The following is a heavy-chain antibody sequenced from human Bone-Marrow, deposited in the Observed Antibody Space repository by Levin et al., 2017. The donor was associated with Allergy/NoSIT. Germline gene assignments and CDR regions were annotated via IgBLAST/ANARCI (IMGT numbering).Heavy chain of an antibody. J-gene: IGHJ2*01. CDR2: ISSSGGGT. CDR3: ARDHGVAGVRYWYFDL. V-gene: IGHV3-23*01. D-gene: IGHD6-19*01. CDR1: GFSFSTYA. Sequence: LSLTCEASGFSFSTYAMTWVRQAPGKGLEWVSAISSSGGGTYYADSVKGRFTISRDNSKNTLYLQMDSLRAEDTALYYCARDHGVAGVRYWYFDLWGRGTLVTVSS.